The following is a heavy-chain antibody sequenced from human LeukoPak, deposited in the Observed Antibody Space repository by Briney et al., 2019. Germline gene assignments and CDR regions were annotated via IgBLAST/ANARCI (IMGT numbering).Heavy chain of an antibody. J-gene: IGHJ4*02. D-gene: IGHD3-16*01. Sequence: GGSLRLSCAASGFTFSSYATSRVRQAPGKGLEWVSAISGSGGSTYYADSVKGRFTISRDNSKNTLYLQMNSLRAEDTAVYYCAKAAYDYVWGSYPKDHWGQGTLVTVSS. CDR1: GFTFSSYA. V-gene: IGHV3-23*01. CDR3: AKAAYDYVWGSYPKDH. CDR2: ISGSGGST.